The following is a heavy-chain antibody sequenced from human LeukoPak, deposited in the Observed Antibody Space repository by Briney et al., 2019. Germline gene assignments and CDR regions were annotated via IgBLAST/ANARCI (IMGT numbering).Heavy chain of an antibody. CDR1: GITLSNYG. V-gene: IGHV3-23*01. D-gene: IGHD3-3*01. J-gene: IGHJ4*02. CDR2: ISDSGGST. Sequence: GGSLRLSCAVSGITLSNYGMSWVRQAPGKGLEGVAGISDSGGSTNYADSVKGRFTISRDNAKNTLYLQMNSLRAEDTAVYYCAKTAYYDSFDYWGQGTLVTVSS. CDR3: AKTAYYDSFDY.